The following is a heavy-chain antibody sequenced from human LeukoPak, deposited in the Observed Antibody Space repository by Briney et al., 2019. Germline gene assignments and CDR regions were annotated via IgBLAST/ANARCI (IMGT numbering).Heavy chain of an antibody. CDR1: GFTLSSYA. CDR2: ISGRGGNT. J-gene: IGHJ6*03. D-gene: IGHD3-22*01. V-gene: IGHV3-23*01. Sequence: GGSLRLSCAASGFTLSSYAMTWIRQAPGKGLEWVSFISGRGGNTYYADSVKGRFTISRDNSDNTLHLQMNSLRVDDTAVYYCAKVLGDTSGYYANYMDVWGKGTTVTVSS. CDR3: AKVLGDTSGYYANYMDV.